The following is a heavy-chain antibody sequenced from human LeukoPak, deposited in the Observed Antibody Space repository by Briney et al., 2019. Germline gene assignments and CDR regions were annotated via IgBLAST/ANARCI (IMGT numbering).Heavy chain of an antibody. D-gene: IGHD5-18*01. CDR3: ARHFRALIQLWSIGGTSDFDY. CDR1: GGSIRSNY. J-gene: IGHJ4*02. V-gene: IGHV4-59*08. Sequence: SETLSLTCTVSGGSIRSNYWSWIRQPPGKGLEWIGYTYYSGSTNYNPSLKSRVRISVDTSKNQFSLKLSSVTAADTAVYYCARHFRALIQLWSIGGTSDFDYWGQGTLVTVSS. CDR2: TYYSGST.